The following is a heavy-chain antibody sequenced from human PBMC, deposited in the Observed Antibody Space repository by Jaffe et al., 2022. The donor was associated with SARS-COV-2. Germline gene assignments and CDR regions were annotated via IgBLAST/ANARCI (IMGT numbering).Heavy chain of an antibody. J-gene: IGHJ3*02. CDR2: INYSGGTT. D-gene: IGHD5-18*01. Sequence: EVQLVESGGGLVQPGGSLRLSCAASGFTFSSYAMSWVRQAPGKGLEWVSSINYSGGTTYHADSVKGRFTISRDNSKNTLYLQMNSLRAEDTAIYYCSYSYGSGAFDIWGQGTMVTVSS. V-gene: IGHV3-23*04. CDR3: SYSYGSGAFDI. CDR1: GFTFSSYA.